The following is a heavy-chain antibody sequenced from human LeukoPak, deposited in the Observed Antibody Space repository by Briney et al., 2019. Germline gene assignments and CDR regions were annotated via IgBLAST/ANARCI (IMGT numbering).Heavy chain of an antibody. CDR3: AKIPHPRIVGAAGYFDY. D-gene: IGHD1-26*01. J-gene: IGHJ4*02. CDR1: GFTFSSYA. Sequence: PGGSLRLSCAASGFTFSSYAMTWARQAPGKGLEWVSAISANGGTTYYADSVKGRFTISRDNSKNTLYLQMNSLRAEDTAVYYCAKIPHPRIVGAAGYFDYWGQGTLVTVSS. V-gene: IGHV3-23*01. CDR2: ISANGGTT.